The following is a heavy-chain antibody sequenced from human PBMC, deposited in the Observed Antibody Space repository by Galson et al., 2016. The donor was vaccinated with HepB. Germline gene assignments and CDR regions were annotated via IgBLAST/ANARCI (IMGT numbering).Heavy chain of an antibody. J-gene: IGHJ6*02. D-gene: IGHD3-22*01. CDR2: IWYGGSDK. CDR3: AREGVIYDSSGAMRDYYYGMDV. CDR1: GFTFSSYG. Sequence: SLRLSRAASGFTFSSYGMHWVRQAPGKGLEWVAVIWYGGSDKDYADSVKGRFTVSRDNSKNTLYLEMNSLRADDTAVYYCAREGVIYDSSGAMRDYYYGMDVWGQGTTVTVSS. V-gene: IGHV3-33*01.